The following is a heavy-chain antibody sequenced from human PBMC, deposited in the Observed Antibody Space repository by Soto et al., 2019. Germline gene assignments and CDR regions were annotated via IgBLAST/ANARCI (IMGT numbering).Heavy chain of an antibody. CDR2: INPNTGGT. V-gene: IGHV1-2*02. CDR3: ARDGHRSGDF. J-gene: IGHJ4*02. D-gene: IGHD1-26*01. Sequence: ASVKVSCKASGYTFTAYYIHWVRQAPGQGLEWVALINPNTGGTNSAQKFQGRVTMTRDTSISTAYLELSTLTSDDTAVYYCARDGHRSGDFWGQGALVTVYS. CDR1: GYTFTAYY.